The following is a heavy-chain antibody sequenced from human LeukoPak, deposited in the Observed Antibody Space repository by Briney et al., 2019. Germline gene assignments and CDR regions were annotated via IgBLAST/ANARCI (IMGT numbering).Heavy chain of an antibody. CDR3: ARLYSGSFDY. V-gene: IGHV4-34*01. CDR1: GGSFSGYY. Sequence: KPSETLSLTCAVYGGSFSGYYWSWIRQPPGKGLEWIGEINHSGSTNYNPSLKSRVTISVDTSENQFSLKLSSVTAADTAVYYCARLYSGSFDYWGQGTLVTVSS. D-gene: IGHD1-26*01. CDR2: INHSGST. J-gene: IGHJ4*02.